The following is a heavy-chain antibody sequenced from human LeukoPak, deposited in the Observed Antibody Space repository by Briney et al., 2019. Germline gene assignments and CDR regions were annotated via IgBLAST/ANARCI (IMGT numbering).Heavy chain of an antibody. CDR1: GFTFSSYE. D-gene: IGHD5/OR15-5a*01. CDR3: ARVSRTGDFDY. V-gene: IGHV3-48*03. CDR2: ISSSGSTI. J-gene: IGHJ4*02. Sequence: RGSLRLSCAASGFTFSSYEMNWVRQAPGKGLEWVSYISSSGSTIYYADSVKGRFTISRDNAKNSLYLQMNSLRAEDTAVYYCARVSRTGDFDYWGQGTLVTVSS.